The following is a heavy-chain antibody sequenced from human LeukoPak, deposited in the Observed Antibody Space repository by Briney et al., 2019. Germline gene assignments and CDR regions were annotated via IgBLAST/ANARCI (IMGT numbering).Heavy chain of an antibody. J-gene: IGHJ3*02. CDR2: IYYSGST. Sequence: PSETLSLTCTVSGGSISNYYWSWIRQPPGKGLEWIGYIYYSGSTNYSPSLKSRVTISVDTSKNQFSLKLSSVTAADTAVYYCARVKEGFDIWGQGTMVTVSS. CDR1: GGSISNYY. V-gene: IGHV4-59*01. CDR3: ARVKEGFDI. D-gene: IGHD4-23*01.